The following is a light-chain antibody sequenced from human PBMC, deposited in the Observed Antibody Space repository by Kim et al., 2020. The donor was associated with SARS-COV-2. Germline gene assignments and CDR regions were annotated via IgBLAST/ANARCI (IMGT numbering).Light chain of an antibody. CDR3: QQYHTFPWT. V-gene: IGKV1-5*01. CDR2: EVS. Sequence: DIQMTQSPPTLSASVGDRVTITCRASQTITTWLAWYQQKPGKAPNLLIYEVSTLEDGVPSRFSGGGSGTEFTLTIASLQPDDFATYDCQQYHTFPWTFGQGTKVDIK. J-gene: IGKJ1*01. CDR1: QTITTW.